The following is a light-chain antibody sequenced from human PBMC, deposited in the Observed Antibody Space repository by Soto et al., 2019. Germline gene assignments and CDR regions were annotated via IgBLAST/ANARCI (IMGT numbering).Light chain of an antibody. J-gene: IGLJ3*02. Sequence: QSVLTQPPSASGTPGQRVTISCSGSSFNVGGNTVNWYQQVTGTAPKLLINSNNQRPSGVPDRFSGSKSGTSASLAISGLQVEDEAEYFCGSFTTSRIWVFGGGTKLTVL. CDR3: GSFTTSRIWV. CDR2: SNN. V-gene: IGLV1-44*01. CDR1: SFNVGGNT.